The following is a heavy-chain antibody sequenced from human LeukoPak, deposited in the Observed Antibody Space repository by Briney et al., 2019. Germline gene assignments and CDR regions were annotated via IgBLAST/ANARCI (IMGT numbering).Heavy chain of an antibody. CDR3: ARDRGGSYSYYYMDV. CDR2: INPSSGGT. J-gene: IGHJ6*03. D-gene: IGHD1-26*01. V-gene: IGHV1-2*02. Sequence: ASVKVSCKASGYTFTGYYMHWVRQAPGQGLEWMGWINPSSGGTNYAQKFQGRVTMTRDTSISTAYMELSRLRSDDTAVYYCARDRGGSYSYYYMDVWGKGTTVTISS. CDR1: GYTFTGYY.